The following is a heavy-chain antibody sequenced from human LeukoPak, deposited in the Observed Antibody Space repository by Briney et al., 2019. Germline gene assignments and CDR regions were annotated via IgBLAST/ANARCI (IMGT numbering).Heavy chain of an antibody. Sequence: SETLSLTCTVSGGSISSYYWSCIRQPPGKGLEWIGYIYYSGSTNYNPSLKSRVTISVDTSKNQFSLKLSSVTAADTAVYYCARDLGGTRGFDYWGQGTLVTVSS. CDR2: IYYSGST. V-gene: IGHV4-59*01. D-gene: IGHD3-16*01. CDR3: ARDLGGTRGFDY. J-gene: IGHJ4*02. CDR1: GGSISSYY.